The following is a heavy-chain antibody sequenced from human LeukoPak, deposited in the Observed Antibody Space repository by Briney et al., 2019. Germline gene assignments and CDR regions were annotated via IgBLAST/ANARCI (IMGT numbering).Heavy chain of an antibody. J-gene: IGHJ6*02. V-gene: IGHV3-21*01. D-gene: IGHD6-13*01. Sequence: GGSLRLSCAASGFTFSSYSMNWVRQAPGKGLEWVSSISSSSSYIYYADSVKGRFTISRDNAKNSLYLQMNSLRAEDTAVYYCARNHHSVGGSSWYSFGYYYYGMDVWGQGTTVTVSS. CDR3: ARNHHSVGGSSWYSFGYYYYGMDV. CDR2: ISSSSSYI. CDR1: GFTFSSYS.